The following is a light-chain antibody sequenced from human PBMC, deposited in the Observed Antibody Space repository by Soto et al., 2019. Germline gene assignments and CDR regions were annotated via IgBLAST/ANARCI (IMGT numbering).Light chain of an antibody. CDR1: QSISNY. J-gene: IGKJ4*01. V-gene: IGKV1-39*01. CDR2: DTS. CDR3: LQSFNTPLT. Sequence: EIPMTQSPSSLSASVGDRVTITCRASQSISNYLSWYQQKAGKAPKLLIFDTSTLQSGVPSRFSGSGSGTEFTLTISSLQPEDFATYYCLQSFNTPLTFGGGSTIEIK.